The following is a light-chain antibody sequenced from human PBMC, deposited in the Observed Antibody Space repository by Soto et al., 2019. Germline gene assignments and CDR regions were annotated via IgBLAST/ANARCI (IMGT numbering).Light chain of an antibody. V-gene: IGKV1-27*01. Sequence: DIQMTQSPTSLSASVGDRVTITCRASQYIRNVVAWYQQKPGKAPKLLIYAASTLQSGVPSRFSGSGSGTDFTLTINSLQPEDVATYSCQKYSSVPVFGPGTKVEIK. J-gene: IGKJ3*01. CDR3: QKYSSVPV. CDR2: AAS. CDR1: QYIRNV.